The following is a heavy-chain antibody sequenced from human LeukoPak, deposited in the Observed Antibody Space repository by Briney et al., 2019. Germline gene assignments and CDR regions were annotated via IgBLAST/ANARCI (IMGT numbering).Heavy chain of an antibody. CDR3: ARAVHSSWYGYIDY. V-gene: IGHV4-30-2*01. Sequence: SETLSLTCAVSGGSISSGGYSWSWIRQPPGKGLEWIGYIYHSGSTYYNPSLKSRVTISVDRSKNQFSLKLSSVTAADTAVYYCARAVHSSWYGYIDYWGQGTLVTVSS. D-gene: IGHD6-13*01. CDR1: GGSISSGGYS. CDR2: IYHSGST. J-gene: IGHJ4*02.